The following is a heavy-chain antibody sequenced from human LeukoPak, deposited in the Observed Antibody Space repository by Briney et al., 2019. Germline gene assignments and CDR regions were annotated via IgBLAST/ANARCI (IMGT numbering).Heavy chain of an antibody. D-gene: IGHD3-10*01. CDR1: GGSISSNTYY. CDR2: IYTSGST. CDR3: ARSVRVRGNYYYMDV. J-gene: IGHJ6*03. Sequence: SETLSLTCSVSGGSISSNTYYWGWIRQPAGKGLEWIGRIYTSGSTNYNPSLKSRVTMSVDTSKNQFSLKLSSVTAADTAVYYCARSVRVRGNYYYMDVWGKGTTVTISS. V-gene: IGHV4-61*02.